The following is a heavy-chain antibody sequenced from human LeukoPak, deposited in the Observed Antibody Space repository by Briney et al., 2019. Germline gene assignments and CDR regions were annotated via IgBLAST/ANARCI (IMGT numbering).Heavy chain of an antibody. CDR2: IWYDGCNK. Sequence: GRSLRLSCAASGFTFSSYGMHWVRQAPGKGLEWVAVIWYDGCNKYYADSVKGRFTISRDNSKNTLYLQMNSLRAEDTAVYYCARDMVSGEPYNWFDPWGQGTLVTVSS. V-gene: IGHV3-33*01. J-gene: IGHJ5*02. CDR1: GFTFSSYG. D-gene: IGHD5-18*01. CDR3: ARDMVSGEPYNWFDP.